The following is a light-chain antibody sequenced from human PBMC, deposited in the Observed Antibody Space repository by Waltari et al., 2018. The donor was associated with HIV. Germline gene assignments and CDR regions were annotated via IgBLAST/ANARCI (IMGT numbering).Light chain of an antibody. V-gene: IGLV2-23*02. J-gene: IGLJ2*01. CDR3: CTFAGSSTPVV. CDR2: EVT. CDR1: SRDVGTSDL. Sequence: QSALTQPASVSGSPGQSIPIPCPGASRDVGTSDLVSWYQHLPGKAPKLMIYEVTKRPSGVSNRFSGSQSGNTASLTISGLQTDDEADYYCCTFAGSSTPVVFGGGTKLTVL.